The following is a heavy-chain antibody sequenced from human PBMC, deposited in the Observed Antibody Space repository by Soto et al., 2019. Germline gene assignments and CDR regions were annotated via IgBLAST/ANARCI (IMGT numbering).Heavy chain of an antibody. Sequence: EVQLLESGRGLVQPGGSLRLSCAASGFTFSSYAMSWVRQAPGKGLEWVSAISGSGGSTYYADSVKGRFTISRDNSKNTLYLQMNSLRAEDTAVYYCAKMGGRYGDYIDYWGQGTLVTVSS. CDR3: AKMGGRYGDYIDY. J-gene: IGHJ4*02. CDR1: GFTFSSYA. CDR2: ISGSGGST. D-gene: IGHD4-17*01. V-gene: IGHV3-23*01.